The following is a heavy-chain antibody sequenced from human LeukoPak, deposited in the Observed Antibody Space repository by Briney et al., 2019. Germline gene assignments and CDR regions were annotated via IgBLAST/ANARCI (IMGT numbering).Heavy chain of an antibody. Sequence: GGSLRLSCAASGFTFSSYAMSWVRQAPGKGLEWVSVISGSGDNTYYADSVKGRFTISRDNSKNTLYLQMNSLRAEDTAVYYCARGGGYCSSTSCSVDYYFDYWGQGTLVTVSS. CDR1: GFTFSSYA. CDR2: ISGSGDNT. J-gene: IGHJ4*02. CDR3: ARGGGYCSSTSCSVDYYFDY. V-gene: IGHV3-23*01. D-gene: IGHD2-2*01.